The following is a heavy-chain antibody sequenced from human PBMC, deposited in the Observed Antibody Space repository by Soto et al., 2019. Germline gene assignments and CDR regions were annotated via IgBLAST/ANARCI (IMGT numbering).Heavy chain of an antibody. V-gene: IGHV3-23*01. D-gene: IGHD6-19*01. CDR3: AKDEVGRQWTYYFDY. Sequence: GGSLRLSCAASGFTFSSYAMSWVRQAPGKGLEWVSGISGSGGSTYYADSVKGRFTISRDNSKNTLYLQMNSLRAEDTAVYYCAKDEVGRQWTYYFDYWGQGTLVTVSS. J-gene: IGHJ4*02. CDR2: ISGSGGST. CDR1: GFTFSSYA.